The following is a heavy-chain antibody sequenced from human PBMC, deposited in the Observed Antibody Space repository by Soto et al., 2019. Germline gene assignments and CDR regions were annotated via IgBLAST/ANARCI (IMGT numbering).Heavy chain of an antibody. V-gene: IGHV4-30-4*01. CDR1: GGSISSGDYY. CDR3: ARAGYYDRSLDY. J-gene: IGHJ4*02. CDR2: IFYSGIT. Sequence: SETLSLTCTVFGGSISSGDYYWFWIRQPPGKGLEWIGCIFYSGITYYNPSLKSRVTISIDTSKNQFSLMLSSVTAADTAVYYCARAGYYDRSLDYWGQGTLVT. D-gene: IGHD3-22*01.